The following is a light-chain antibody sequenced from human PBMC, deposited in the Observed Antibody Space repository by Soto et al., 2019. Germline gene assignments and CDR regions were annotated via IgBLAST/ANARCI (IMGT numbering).Light chain of an antibody. CDR2: GAS. Sequence: EIVLTQSPGTLSLSPGEKTTLSCRASQSVSTRSLAWYQQKPGQAPRLLISGASSRAADIPDRFSGSGSGTDFTLTITRLEPEDFAVYYCQQYGSSPTWTFGQGTKVDIK. CDR1: QSVSTRS. J-gene: IGKJ1*01. CDR3: QQYGSSPTWT. V-gene: IGKV3-20*01.